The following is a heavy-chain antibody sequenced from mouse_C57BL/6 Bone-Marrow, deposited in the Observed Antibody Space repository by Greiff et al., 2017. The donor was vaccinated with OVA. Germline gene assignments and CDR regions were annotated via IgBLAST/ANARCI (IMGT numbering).Heavy chain of an antibody. CDR3: AIFPIYYDYGRALDY. CDR2: FHPYNGDT. CDR1: GYTFTTYP. V-gene: IGHV1-47*01. J-gene: IGHJ2*01. D-gene: IGHD2-4*01. Sequence: VKLMESGAELVKPGASVKMSCKASGYTFTTYPIEWMKQNHGKSLEWIGNFHPYNGDTKYNEKFKGKATLTVEKSSSTVYLELSRLTSDDSAVYYCAIFPIYYDYGRALDYWGQGTTLTVSS.